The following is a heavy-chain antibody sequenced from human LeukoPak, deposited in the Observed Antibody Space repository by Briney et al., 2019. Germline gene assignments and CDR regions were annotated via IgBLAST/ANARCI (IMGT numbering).Heavy chain of an antibody. CDR2: ISSSGSSI. CDR1: GFVFSTYA. Sequence: GGSLRLSCTGSGFVFSTYAMNWVRQAPGKGLEWVSYISSSGSSIYYADSVKGRFTISRDNAKDSLYLQMNSLRAEDTAVYYCARDPGSGYEEHFDYWGQGTLVTVSS. V-gene: IGHV3-48*04. D-gene: IGHD5-12*01. CDR3: ARDPGSGYEEHFDY. J-gene: IGHJ4*02.